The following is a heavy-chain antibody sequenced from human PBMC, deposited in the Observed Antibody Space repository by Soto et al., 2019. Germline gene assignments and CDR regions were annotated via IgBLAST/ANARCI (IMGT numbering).Heavy chain of an antibody. D-gene: IGHD3-22*01. CDR1: GYTFTSYS. CDR2: INAGNGNT. CDR3: ARVSPTRFNYYDSSGPFDY. Sequence: ASVKVSCKASGYTFTSYSMHWVRQAPGQRLEWMGWINAGNGNTKYSQKFQGRVTITRDTSASTAYMELSSLRSEDTAVYYCARVSPTRFNYYDSSGPFDYWGQGTLVTVSS. J-gene: IGHJ4*02. V-gene: IGHV1-3*01.